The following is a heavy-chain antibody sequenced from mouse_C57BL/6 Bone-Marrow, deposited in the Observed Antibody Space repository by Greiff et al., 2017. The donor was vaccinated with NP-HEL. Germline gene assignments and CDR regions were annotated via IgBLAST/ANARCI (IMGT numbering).Heavy chain of an antibody. Sequence: DVKLVESGGGLVKPGGSLKLSCAASGFTFSSYAMSWVRQTPEKRLEWVATISDGGSYTYYPDNVKGRFTISRDNAKNNLYLQMSHLKSEDTAMYYCARREYYDGYYEGAMDYWGQGTSVTVSS. CDR3: ARREYYDGYYEGAMDY. V-gene: IGHV5-4*03. CDR2: ISDGGSYT. D-gene: IGHD2-3*01. J-gene: IGHJ4*01. CDR1: GFTFSSYA.